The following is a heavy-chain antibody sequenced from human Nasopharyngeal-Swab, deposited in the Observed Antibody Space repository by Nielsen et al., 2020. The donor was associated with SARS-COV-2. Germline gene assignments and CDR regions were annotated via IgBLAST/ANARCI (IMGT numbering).Heavy chain of an antibody. D-gene: IGHD3-16*01. V-gene: IGHV4-61*08. CDR1: GGSISSGGYY. J-gene: IGHJ4*02. CDR3: ARDSYAVPYFDY. CDR2: IYYSGST. Sequence: GSLRLSCTVSGGSISSGGYYWSWIRQPPGKGLEWIGYIYYSGSTNYNPSLKSRVTISVDTSKNQFSLKLSSVTAADTAVYYRARDSYAVPYFDYWGQGTLVTVSS.